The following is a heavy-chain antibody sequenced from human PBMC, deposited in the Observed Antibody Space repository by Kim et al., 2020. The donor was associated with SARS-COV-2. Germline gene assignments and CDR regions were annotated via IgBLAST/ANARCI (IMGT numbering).Heavy chain of an antibody. CDR1: GYSFNTYW. Sequence: GESLKISCKASGYSFNTYWIGWVRQMPGKGLEWMGIIYPGDSDTRYSPSFEGQVTMSADKSISTAFLQWSSLKASDTAMYYCARHSLPTLYAPTDYWGQGTLVTVSS. CDR3: ARHSLPTLYAPTDY. V-gene: IGHV5-51*01. D-gene: IGHD2-15*01. CDR2: IYPGDSDT. J-gene: IGHJ4*02.